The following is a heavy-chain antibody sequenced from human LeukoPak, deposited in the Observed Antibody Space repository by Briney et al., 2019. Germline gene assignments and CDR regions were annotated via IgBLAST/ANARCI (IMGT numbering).Heavy chain of an antibody. CDR3: AKDSERSSYPY. D-gene: IGHD6-13*01. CDR2: ISGSGGST. CDR1: GFTFSSYA. V-gene: IGHV3-23*01. Sequence: GGSLRLSCAASGFTFSSYAMSWVRQAPRKGLEWVSAISGSGGSTYYADSVKGRFTISRDNSKNTLYLQMNSLRAEDTAVYYCAKDSERSSYPYWGQGTLVTVSS. J-gene: IGHJ4*02.